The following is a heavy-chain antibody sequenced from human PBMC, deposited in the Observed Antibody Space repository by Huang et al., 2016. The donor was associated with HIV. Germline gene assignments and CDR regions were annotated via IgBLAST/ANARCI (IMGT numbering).Heavy chain of an antibody. CDR3: AKDGGRAVTTLDS. Sequence: QVQLVESGGGVVQPGGSLRLSCVASGFNFAIYGLHWVRQAPGEGLEWVAFIRLDGMTTYYSDSGKDRFTISRDNSKNSVFLQMESLKGEDTAVYFCAKDGGRAVTTLDSWGQGTLVTVSS. CDR1: GFNFAIYG. V-gene: IGHV3-30*02. D-gene: IGHD3-16*01. CDR2: IRLDGMTT. J-gene: IGHJ4*02.